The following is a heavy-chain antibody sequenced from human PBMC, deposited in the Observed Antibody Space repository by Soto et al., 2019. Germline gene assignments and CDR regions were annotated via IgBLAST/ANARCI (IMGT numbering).Heavy chain of an antibody. CDR1: GGSFSGFQ. CDR2: INHNGDT. J-gene: IGHJ4*02. Sequence: LSLTCAAHGGSFSGFQWSWIRQAPGKGLEWIGEINHNGDTNYNPSLKSRVTISIDTSKNEFSLKLTSVTAGDTALYYCAREWGYCEGTRCFPLFYYWGKGVLVTVSS. V-gene: IGHV4-34*01. CDR3: AREWGYCEGTRCFPLFYY. D-gene: IGHD2-15*01.